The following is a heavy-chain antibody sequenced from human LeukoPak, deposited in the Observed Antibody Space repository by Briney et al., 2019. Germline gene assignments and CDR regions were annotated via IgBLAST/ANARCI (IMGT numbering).Heavy chain of an antibody. CDR3: ARLRGYYYDY. J-gene: IGHJ4*02. V-gene: IGHV4-61*01. D-gene: IGHD5-12*01. Sequence: SETLSLTCTVSGGSVSSGSYYWSWIRQPPGKGLEWIGNIYYSGSTNYNPSLKSRVTISVDTSKNQFSLKLSSVTAADTAVYYCARLRGYYYDYWGQGTQVTVSS. CDR1: GGSVSSGSYY. CDR2: IYYSGST.